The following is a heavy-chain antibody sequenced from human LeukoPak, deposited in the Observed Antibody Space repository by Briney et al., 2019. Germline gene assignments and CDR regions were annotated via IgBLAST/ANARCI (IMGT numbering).Heavy chain of an antibody. V-gene: IGHV3-48*01. CDR1: GFTFSSYS. J-gene: IGHJ4*02. D-gene: IGHD6-6*01. CDR2: ISSSSSTI. Sequence: GGSLRLSCAASGFTFSSYSMNWVRQAPGKGLEWVSYISSSSSTIYYADSVKGRFTISRDNAKNSLYLQMNSLRAEDTAVYYCANQPSIAAPHADYWGQGTLVTVSS. CDR3: ANQPSIAAPHADY.